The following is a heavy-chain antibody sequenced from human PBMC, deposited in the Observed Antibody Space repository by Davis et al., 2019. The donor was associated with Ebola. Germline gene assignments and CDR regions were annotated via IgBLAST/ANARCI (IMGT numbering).Heavy chain of an antibody. J-gene: IGHJ6*02. Sequence: SETLSLICTVSGGSISSYYWSWIRQPPGKGLEWIGYIYYSGSTNYNPSLKSRVNISVDTSKNQFSLKLSSVTAADTAVYYCARLIAGYGMDVWGQGTTVTVSS. CDR3: ARLIAGYGMDV. CDR2: IYYSGST. V-gene: IGHV4-59*01. D-gene: IGHD2-21*01. CDR1: GGSISSYY.